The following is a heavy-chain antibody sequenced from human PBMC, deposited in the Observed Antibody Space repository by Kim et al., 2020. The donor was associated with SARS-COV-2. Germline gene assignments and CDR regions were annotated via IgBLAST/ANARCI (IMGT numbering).Heavy chain of an antibody. CDR3: ARDGGYSYGDSNYYDYGMDV. Sequence: GGSLRLSCAASGFTFSSYGMHWVRQAPGKGLEWVAVIWYNGSNKYYADSVKGRFTISRDNSKNTLYLQMNSLRAEDTAVYYCARDGGYSYGDSNYYDYGMDVWGQGPTVTLSS. CDR2: IWYNGSNK. CDR1: GFTFSSYG. J-gene: IGHJ6*02. V-gene: IGHV3-33*08. D-gene: IGHD5-18*01.